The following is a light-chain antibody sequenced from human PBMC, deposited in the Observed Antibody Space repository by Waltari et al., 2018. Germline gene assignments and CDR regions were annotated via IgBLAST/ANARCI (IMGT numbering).Light chain of an antibody. V-gene: IGLV3-21*01. CDR3: QVWDNSCEHEV. CDR1: NIGSRS. CDR2: ADS. J-gene: IGLJ6*01. Sequence: SYELTQPRSVSVSPGQTARITCGGDNIGSRSAQWYQQKPPQDPVLVIYADSELPSGIPERFSGSNSGNTATLTISWVEAGDEADYYCQVWDNSCEHEVFGSCTKLTVL.